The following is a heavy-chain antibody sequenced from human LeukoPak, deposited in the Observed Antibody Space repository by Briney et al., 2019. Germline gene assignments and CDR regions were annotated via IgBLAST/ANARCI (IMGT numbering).Heavy chain of an antibody. CDR2: IHSSGST. CDR1: GGSISNYY. D-gene: IGHD1-26*01. CDR3: ARDMVGATRESGY. V-gene: IGHV4-4*07. Sequence: TTSETLSLTCTVSGGSISNYYWSWIRQPAGKGLEYIGRIHSSGSTNYNPSLRSRVTMSLDTSKNQFSLKLNSVTAADTAVYYCARDMVGATRESGYWGQGTLVTVSS. J-gene: IGHJ4*02.